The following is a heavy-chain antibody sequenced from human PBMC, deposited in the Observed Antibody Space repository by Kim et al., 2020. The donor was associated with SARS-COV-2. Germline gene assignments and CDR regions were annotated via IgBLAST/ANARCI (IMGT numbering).Heavy chain of an antibody. Sequence: SETLSLTCAVYGGSFSGYYWSWIRQPPGKGLEWIGEINHSGSTNYNPSLKSRVTISVDTSKNQFSLKLSSVTAADTAVYYCARGPGQHPMGYWGQGTLVTVSS. J-gene: IGHJ4*02. V-gene: IGHV4-34*01. CDR3: ARGPGQHPMGY. CDR2: INHSGST. D-gene: IGHD6-13*01. CDR1: GGSFSGYY.